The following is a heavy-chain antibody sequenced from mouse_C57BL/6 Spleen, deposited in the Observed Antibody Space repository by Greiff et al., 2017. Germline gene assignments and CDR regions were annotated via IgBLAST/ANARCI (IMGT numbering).Heavy chain of an antibody. V-gene: IGHV1-26*01. J-gene: IGHJ3*01. CDR2: INPNNGGT. CDR1: GYTFTDYY. CDR3: ATIHYVGFAY. Sequence: EVQLQQSGPELVKPGASVKISCKASGYTFTDYYMNWVKQSHGESLEWIGVINPNNGGTSYNKKFKGKATMTVDKSSSTAYMELRSLTAEDSAVYYCATIHYVGFAYWGQGTLVTVSA. D-gene: IGHD1-1*01.